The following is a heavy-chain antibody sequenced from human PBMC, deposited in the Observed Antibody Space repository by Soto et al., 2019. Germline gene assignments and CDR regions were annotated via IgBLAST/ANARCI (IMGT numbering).Heavy chain of an antibody. CDR2: IWYDGSNK. D-gene: IGHD3-10*01. CDR3: AKDYFGSGSHPDY. V-gene: IGHV3-33*03. Sequence: QVQLVESGGGVVQPGKSLRLSCAASGFIFSAYGMHWVRQAPGKGLEWVAVIWYDGSNKYYADPVKGRLTISRDNSKNTLYLQMNSLRAEDTAVYFCAKDYFGSGSHPDYWGQGTLVTVSS. CDR1: GFIFSAYG. J-gene: IGHJ4*02.